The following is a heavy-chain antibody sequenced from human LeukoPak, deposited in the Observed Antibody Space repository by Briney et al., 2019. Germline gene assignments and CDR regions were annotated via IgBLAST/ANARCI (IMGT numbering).Heavy chain of an antibody. CDR1: GYTFTSYG. Sequence: RASVKVSCKASGYTFTSYGISWARQAPGQGLEWMGWISAYNGNTNYAQKLQGRVTMTTDTSTSTAYMELRSLRSDDTAVYYCARDPYYGDYEDAFDIWGQGTMVTVSS. D-gene: IGHD4-17*01. CDR2: ISAYNGNT. CDR3: ARDPYYGDYEDAFDI. V-gene: IGHV1-18*01. J-gene: IGHJ3*02.